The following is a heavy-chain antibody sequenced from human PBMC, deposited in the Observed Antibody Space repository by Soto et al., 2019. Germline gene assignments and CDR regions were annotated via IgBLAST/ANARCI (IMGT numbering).Heavy chain of an antibody. J-gene: IGHJ4*02. V-gene: IGHV2-26*01. CDR2: IFSNDEK. CDR1: GISLSHDRTG. Sequence: QVTLKESGPVLVKPTETLTLTCTVSGISLSHDRTGVSWIRQPPGKALEWLAHIFSNDEKSYSTSLKSRLTISKDTSKSQVVLTMSNVDPVDTATYYCARILRNNHHPPDYWGQGTLVTVSS. CDR3: ARILRNNHHPPDY.